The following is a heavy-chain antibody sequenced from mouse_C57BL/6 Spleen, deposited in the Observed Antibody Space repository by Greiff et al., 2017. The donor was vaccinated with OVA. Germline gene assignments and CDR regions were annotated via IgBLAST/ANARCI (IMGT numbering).Heavy chain of an antibody. V-gene: IGHV5-16*01. J-gene: IGHJ1*03. D-gene: IGHD1-1*01. CDR3: ARDRAGSSLWYFDV. CDR2: INYDGSST. CDR1: GFTFSDYY. Sequence: EVKLMESEGGLVQPGSSMKLSCTASGFTFSDYYMAWVRQVPEKGLEWVANINYDGSSTYYLDSLKSRFIISRDNAKNILYLQMSSLKSEDTATYYCARDRAGSSLWYFDVWGTGTTVTVSS.